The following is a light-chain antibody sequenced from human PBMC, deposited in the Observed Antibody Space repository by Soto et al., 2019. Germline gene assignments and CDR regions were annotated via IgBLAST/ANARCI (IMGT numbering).Light chain of an antibody. J-gene: IGLJ1*01. CDR1: SSDVGGYNY. Sequence: QSALTQPASVSGSHGQSIAMSCTGTSSDVGGYNYVSWYQQHPGKAPKLIIYDVTSRPSGVSNRFSGSKSGNTASLTISGLQAEDEADYYCSSYSGSSTYVFGTGTKLTVL. CDR2: DVT. V-gene: IGLV2-14*01. CDR3: SSYSGSSTYV.